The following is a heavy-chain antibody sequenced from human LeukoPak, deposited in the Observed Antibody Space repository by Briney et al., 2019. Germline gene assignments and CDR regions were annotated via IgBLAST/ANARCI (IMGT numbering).Heavy chain of an antibody. J-gene: IGHJ3*02. V-gene: IGHV4-34*01. Sequence: SETLSLTCAVYGGSFSGYCWSWIRQPPGKGLEWIGEINHSGSTNYNPSLKSRVTISVDTSKNQFSLNLSSVTAADTAVYYCARAGSYYYDSSDDAFDIWGQGTMVTVSS. CDR1: GGSFSGYC. CDR3: ARAGSYYYDSSDDAFDI. D-gene: IGHD3-22*01. CDR2: INHSGST.